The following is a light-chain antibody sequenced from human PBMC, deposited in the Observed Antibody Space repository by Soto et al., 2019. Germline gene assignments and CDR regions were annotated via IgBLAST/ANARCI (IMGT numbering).Light chain of an antibody. V-gene: IGKV3-20*01. CDR3: QQYGTWPLT. Sequence: EIVMTQSPATLSVSPGGRVTLSCRASRSVSNNYVAWYQQIPGQAPRLLIYGAASRAAGIPDRFSGSGSGTDFSLAISRLEPEDFAVYFCQQYGTWPLTFGGGTKVDIK. CDR1: RSVSNNY. J-gene: IGKJ4*01. CDR2: GAA.